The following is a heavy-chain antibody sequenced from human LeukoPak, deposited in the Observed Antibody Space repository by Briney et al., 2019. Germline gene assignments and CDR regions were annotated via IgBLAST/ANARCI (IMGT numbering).Heavy chain of an antibody. CDR2: ISSNGIST. CDR1: GFTFSNS. Sequence: PGGSLRLSCAASGFTFSNSIHWVRQAPGKGLEFVSSISSNGISTYYGNSVKGRFTISRDNSKNTVYLQMGSLRAEDMAVYYCARTQQWLATGGWYWFDTWGQGTLVTVSS. CDR3: ARTQQWLATGGWYWFDT. D-gene: IGHD6-19*01. J-gene: IGHJ5*02. V-gene: IGHV3-64*01.